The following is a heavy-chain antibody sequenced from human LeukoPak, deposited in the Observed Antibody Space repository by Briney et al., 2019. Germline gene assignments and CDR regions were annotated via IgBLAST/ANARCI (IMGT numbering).Heavy chain of an antibody. CDR2: IYYSGST. V-gene: IGHV4-61*01. D-gene: IGHD3-16*01. J-gene: IGHJ6*04. CDR3: AREFSGSGGV. Sequence: TSETLSLTCTVSGDSISSGSYYWSWIRQPPGKGLEWIGYIYYSGSTNYNPSLKSRVTISVDTSKNQFSLKLSSVTAADTAVYYCAREFSGSGGVWGKGTTVTVSS. CDR1: GDSISSGSYY.